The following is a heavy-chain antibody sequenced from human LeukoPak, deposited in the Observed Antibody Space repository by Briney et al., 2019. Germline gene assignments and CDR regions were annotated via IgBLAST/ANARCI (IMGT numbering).Heavy chain of an antibody. CDR3: AGDLSAAGIRGGFDP. CDR1: GGSISSGGYH. Sequence: SETLSLTCTVSGGSISSGGYHWSWIRQHPGKGLEWIGYIYYSGSTYYNPSLKSRVTISVDTSKNQFSLKLSSVTAADTAVYYCAGDLSAAGIRGGFDPWGQGTLVTVSS. V-gene: IGHV4-31*03. CDR2: IYYSGST. D-gene: IGHD6-13*01. J-gene: IGHJ5*02.